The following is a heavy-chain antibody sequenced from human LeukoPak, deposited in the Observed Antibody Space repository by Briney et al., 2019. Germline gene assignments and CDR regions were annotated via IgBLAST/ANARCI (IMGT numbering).Heavy chain of an antibody. CDR3: ARAWRGSYVFDY. Sequence: AGGSLRLSCAASGFTFSAYSMNWVRQAPGKGLEWVSCISSSSSYIYYADSVKGRFTISRDSPQNSLYLQMSSLRAEDTAVYYCARAWRGSYVFDYWGQGTLVTVSS. V-gene: IGHV3-21*01. CDR1: GFTFSAYS. D-gene: IGHD3-3*01. CDR2: ISSSSSYI. J-gene: IGHJ4*02.